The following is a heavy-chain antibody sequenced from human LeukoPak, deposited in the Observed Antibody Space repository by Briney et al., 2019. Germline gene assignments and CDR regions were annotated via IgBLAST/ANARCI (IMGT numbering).Heavy chain of an antibody. CDR3: AKDMSGGIVVVPAAMVPYGMDV. D-gene: IGHD2-2*01. CDR1: GFTVSSNY. V-gene: IGHV3-53*05. CDR2: IYSGGST. Sequence: GGSLRLSCAASGFTVSSNYMSWVRQAPGKGLEWVSVIYSGGSTYCADSVKGRFTISRDNAKNSLYLQMNSLRAEDTALYYCAKDMSGGIVVVPAAMVPYGMDVWGQGTTVTVSS. J-gene: IGHJ6*02.